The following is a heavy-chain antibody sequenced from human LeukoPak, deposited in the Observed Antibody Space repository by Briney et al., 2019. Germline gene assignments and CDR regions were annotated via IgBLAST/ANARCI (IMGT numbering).Heavy chain of an antibody. Sequence: ASVKVSCKDSGYTFTSYTMHWVRQAPGQRLEWMGWINAGNDNTKYSQKFQGRVTITRDTSASTAYVELSSLRSEDTAVYYCAREQGSSWHFDYWGQGTLVTVSS. D-gene: IGHD6-13*01. CDR1: GYTFTSYT. CDR2: INAGNDNT. J-gene: IGHJ4*02. V-gene: IGHV1-3*01. CDR3: AREQGSSWHFDY.